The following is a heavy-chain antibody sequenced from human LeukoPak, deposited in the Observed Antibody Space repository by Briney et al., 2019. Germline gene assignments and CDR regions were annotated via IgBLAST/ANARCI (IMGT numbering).Heavy chain of an antibody. J-gene: IGHJ4*02. CDR2: IYYSGST. Sequence: SETLSLTCTVSGGSISSYYWSWIRQPPGKGLEWIGYIYYSGSTNYNPSLKSRVTISVDTSKNQFSLKLSSVTAADTAAYYCASGSLGYCSSTSCPPDYWGQGTLVTVSS. CDR1: GGSISSYY. D-gene: IGHD2-2*01. V-gene: IGHV4-59*01. CDR3: ASGSLGYCSSTSCPPDY.